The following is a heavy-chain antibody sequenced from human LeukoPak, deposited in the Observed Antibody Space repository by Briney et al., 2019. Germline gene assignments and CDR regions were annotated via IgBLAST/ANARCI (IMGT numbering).Heavy chain of an antibody. D-gene: IGHD1-26*01. J-gene: IGHJ4*02. CDR1: GYTFTNYG. CDR3: ARGGSYSGSYSFFDY. Sequence: GASVKVSCKASGYTFTNYGISWVRQAPGQGLEWMGWISAYNGNTDYAQKFQGRVTMTTDTSTTTAYMELRSPTSDDTAVYYCARGGSYSGSYSFFDYWGQGTLVTVSS. V-gene: IGHV1-18*01. CDR2: ISAYNGNT.